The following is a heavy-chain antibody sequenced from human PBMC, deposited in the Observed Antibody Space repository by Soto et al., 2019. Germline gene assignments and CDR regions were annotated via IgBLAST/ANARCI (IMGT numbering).Heavy chain of an antibody. J-gene: IGHJ4*02. Sequence: QVQLQESGPGLVKPSETLSLTCTVSSASITTYYWNWIRQPPGKGLSWIGYIYDSGSTNYNPALKSRVAISLDTSMNQVSLRLSSVTAADTAVYYCARDSAVGATKRGFEYWGQGTLVSVSS. CDR1: SASITTYY. D-gene: IGHD1-26*01. V-gene: IGHV4-59*01. CDR3: ARDSAVGATKRGFEY. CDR2: IYDSGST.